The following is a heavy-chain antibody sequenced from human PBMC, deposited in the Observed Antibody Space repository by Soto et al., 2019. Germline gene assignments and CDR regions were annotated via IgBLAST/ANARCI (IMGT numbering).Heavy chain of an antibody. D-gene: IGHD6-19*01. V-gene: IGHV4-39*01. J-gene: IGHJ4*02. CDR3: ARQGELWPEKYFDY. CDR2: IYYSGST. Sequence: PSETLSLTCTVSGGSISSSSYYWGWIRQPPGKGLEWIGSIYYSGSTYYNPSLKSRVTISVDTSKNQFSLKLSSVTAADTAVYYCARQGELWPEKYFDYWGQGTLVTVSS. CDR1: GGSISSSSYY.